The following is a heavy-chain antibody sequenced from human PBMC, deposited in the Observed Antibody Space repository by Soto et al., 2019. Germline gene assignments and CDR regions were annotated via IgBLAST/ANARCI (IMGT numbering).Heavy chain of an antibody. CDR2: ISYDGTNQ. CDR3: ARESTLGYYYGLDV. J-gene: IGHJ6*02. D-gene: IGHD2-15*01. Sequence: QVQLVESGGGVVQPETSLRLSCTVSGFTFRNYPMHWVRQAPGKGLEWVAVISYDGTNQYYTHSVKGRFTISRDNSKNTLYLVMNSLRPEDTAVYYCARESTLGYYYGLDVWGQGTTVNVSS. CDR1: GFTFRNYP. V-gene: IGHV3-30-3*01.